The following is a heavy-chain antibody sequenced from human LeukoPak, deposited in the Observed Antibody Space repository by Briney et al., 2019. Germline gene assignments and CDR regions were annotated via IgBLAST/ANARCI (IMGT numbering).Heavy chain of an antibody. CDR3: ARASSSVPNLLDY. Sequence: GGSLRLSCAASGFTFRSNWMHWVRQGPGKGLVWVSRISTDGTSTGHAESVKGRFTISRDNAKNTVYLQMNSLRAEDTAVYYCARASSSVPNLLDYWGQETLVSVSS. CDR2: ISTDGTST. J-gene: IGHJ4*02. D-gene: IGHD2-2*01. V-gene: IGHV3-74*01. CDR1: GFTFRSNW.